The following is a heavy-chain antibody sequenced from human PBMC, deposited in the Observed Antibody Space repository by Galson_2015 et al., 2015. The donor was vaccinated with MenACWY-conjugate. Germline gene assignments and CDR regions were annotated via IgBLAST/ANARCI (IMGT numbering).Heavy chain of an antibody. D-gene: IGHD4-17*01. V-gene: IGHV3-23*01. J-gene: IGHJ4*02. CDR3: AKGLYGDYGIDY. CDR2: ISDSGGRT. Sequence: SLRLSCAAPAFTFSSVCMIWVRQPPGKGLEWVSSISDSGGRTYYADSMKGRFTISRDNSRKTLFLQMNSLRAEDTAVYFCAKGLYGDYGIDYWGQGSVVTVSS. CDR1: AFTFSSVC.